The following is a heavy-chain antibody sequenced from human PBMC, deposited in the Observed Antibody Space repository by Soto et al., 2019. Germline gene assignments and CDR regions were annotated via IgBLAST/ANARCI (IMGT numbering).Heavy chain of an antibody. CDR3: ARAFTIFGVVTRGEDY. J-gene: IGHJ4*02. V-gene: IGHV3-23*01. Sequence: EVQLLESGGGLVQPGGSPRLSCAASGFTFSSYAMSWVRQAPGKGLEWVSAISGSGGSTYYADSVKGRFTISRDNSKNTLYLQMNSLRAEDTAVYYCARAFTIFGVVTRGEDYWGQGTLVTVSS. D-gene: IGHD3-3*01. CDR2: ISGSGGST. CDR1: GFTFSSYA.